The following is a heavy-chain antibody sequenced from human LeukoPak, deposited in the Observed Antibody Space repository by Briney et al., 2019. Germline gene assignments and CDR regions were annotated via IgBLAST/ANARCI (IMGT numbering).Heavy chain of an antibody. V-gene: IGHV3-30*18. D-gene: IGHD6-13*01. CDR3: AKDPDSGIAAAGTDDY. J-gene: IGHJ4*02. CDR1: GFTFRNYG. CDR2: ISYDGTDK. Sequence: GGSLRLSCAASGFTFRNYGMHWVRQAPGKGLEWVAGISYDGTDKNYANSVKGRFTVSRDNSKNTLYLQMNSLRAEDADVYYCAKDPDSGIAAAGTDDYWGQGTLVTVSS.